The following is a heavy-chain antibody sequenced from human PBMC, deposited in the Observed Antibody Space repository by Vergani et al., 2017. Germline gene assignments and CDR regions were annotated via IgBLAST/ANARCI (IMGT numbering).Heavy chain of an antibody. J-gene: IGHJ6*02. CDR2: IWYDGSNK. V-gene: IGHV3-33*01. D-gene: IGHD2-15*01. CDR3: ARDRLDCSGGSCYSSFYYYGMDV. Sequence: QVQLVESGGGVVQPGRSLRLSCAASGFTFSSYGMHWVRQAPGKGLEWVAVIWYDGSNKYYADSGKGRFTISRDNSKNTLYLQMNSLRAEDTAVYYCARDRLDCSGGSCYSSFYYYGMDVWGQGTTVTVSS. CDR1: GFTFSSYG.